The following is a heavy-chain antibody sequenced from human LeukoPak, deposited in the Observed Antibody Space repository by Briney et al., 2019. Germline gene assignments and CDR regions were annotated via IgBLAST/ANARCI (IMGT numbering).Heavy chain of an antibody. V-gene: IGHV4-59*01. CDR3: AREGFWSGLIDY. Sequence: SETLSLTCSVSGDSISSYYWSWIRQPPGKGLEWIGYIYYSGSTNYNPSLKSRVTISVDTSKNQFSLKLSSVTAADTAVYYCAREGFWSGLIDYWGQGTLVTVSS. CDR1: GDSISSYY. D-gene: IGHD3-3*01. CDR2: IYYSGST. J-gene: IGHJ4*02.